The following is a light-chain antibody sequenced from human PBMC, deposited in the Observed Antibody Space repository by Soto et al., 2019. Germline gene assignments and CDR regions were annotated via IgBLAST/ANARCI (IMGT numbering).Light chain of an antibody. V-gene: IGLV2-14*01. J-gene: IGLJ1*01. CDR2: DVS. CDR1: SSDVGGYNY. CDR3: SSYTSSSTLV. Sequence: QSALTQPASVSGSPGQSITISCTGTSSDVGGYNYVSWYQQHPGKAPKLMIYDVSNRPSGVSNRFSGSKSGNTASLTISGLQAEYEADYYGSSYTSSSTLVFGTGTKLTVL.